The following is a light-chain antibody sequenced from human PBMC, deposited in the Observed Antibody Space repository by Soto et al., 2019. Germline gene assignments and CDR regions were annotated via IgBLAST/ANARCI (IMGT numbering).Light chain of an antibody. CDR3: QQYNNWPSGYT. CDR1: QSVSSN. V-gene: IGKV3-15*01. Sequence: EIVMTQSPATLSVSPGERATLSCRASQSVSSNLAWYQQKPGQAPRLLIYGASTRATGSPARFSGSGSGTEFTLTISSLQSEDFAFYYCQQYNNWPSGYTFGQGTKLEIK. CDR2: GAS. J-gene: IGKJ2*01.